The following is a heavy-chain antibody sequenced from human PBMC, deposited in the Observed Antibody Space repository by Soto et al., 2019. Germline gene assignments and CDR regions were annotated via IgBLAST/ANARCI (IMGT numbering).Heavy chain of an antibody. CDR2: IFSNDEK. D-gene: IGHD6-6*01. J-gene: IGHJ6*02. CDR1: GFSLSNARMG. Sequence: QVTLKESGPVLVKPTETLTLTCTVSGFSLSNARMGVSWIRQPPGKALEWLAHIFSNDEKSYSTSLKSRLTISEDTSKSQVVLTMTNMDPVDTATYYCARSYSSSSTGYYYGMDVWGQGTTVTVSS. V-gene: IGHV2-26*01. CDR3: ARSYSSSSTGYYYGMDV.